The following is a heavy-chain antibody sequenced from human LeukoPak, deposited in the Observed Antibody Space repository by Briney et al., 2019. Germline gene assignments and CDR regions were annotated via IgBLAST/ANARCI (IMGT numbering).Heavy chain of an antibody. J-gene: IGHJ4*02. V-gene: IGHV3-21*01. Sequence: PGGSLRLSCAASGFTFSSYSMNWVRQAPGQGLGWVSSISSSSSYIYYADSVKGRFTISRDNAKNSLYLQMNSLRAEDTAVYYCARVPYCSSTSCYIDDYWGQGTLVTVSS. CDR2: ISSSSSYI. D-gene: IGHD2-2*02. CDR3: ARVPYCSSTSCYIDDY. CDR1: GFTFSSYS.